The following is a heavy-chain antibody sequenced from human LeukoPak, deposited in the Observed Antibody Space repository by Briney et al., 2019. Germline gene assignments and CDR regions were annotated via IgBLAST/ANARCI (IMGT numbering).Heavy chain of an antibody. V-gene: IGHV3-15*01. Sequence: PGGSLRLSCVGSGFIFSNAWMSWVRQAPGKGLERVGRIKTETDGGTTDYAAPVKGRFTISRDDSKNTLYLQMNSLKTEDTAVYYCTTPQLWLRGALGYWGQGTLVTVTS. J-gene: IGHJ4*02. CDR2: IKTETDGGTT. CDR1: GFIFSNAW. D-gene: IGHD5-18*01. CDR3: TTPQLWLRGALGY.